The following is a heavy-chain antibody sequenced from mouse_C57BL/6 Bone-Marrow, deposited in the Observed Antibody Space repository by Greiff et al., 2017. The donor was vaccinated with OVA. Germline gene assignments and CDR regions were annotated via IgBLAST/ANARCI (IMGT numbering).Heavy chain of an antibody. J-gene: IGHJ4*01. V-gene: IGHV1-69*01. Sequence: VQLQQPGAELVMPGASVKLSCKASGYTFTSYWMHWVKQRPGQGLEWIGEIDPSDSYTNYNQKFKGKSTLTVDKPSSTAYMQLSSLTSEDSAVYYCATYAMDYWGQGTSVTVSS. CDR1: GYTFTSYW. CDR2: IDPSDSYT. CDR3: ATYAMDY.